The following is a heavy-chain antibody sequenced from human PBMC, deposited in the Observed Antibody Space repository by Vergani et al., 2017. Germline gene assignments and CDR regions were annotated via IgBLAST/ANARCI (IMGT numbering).Heavy chain of an antibody. V-gene: IGHV3-30-3*01. CDR3: ARDPDKGPGDAFDI. Sequence: QVQLVESGGGVVQPGRSLRLSCAASGFTFSSYAMHWVRQAPGKGLEWVAVISYDGSNKDYADSVKGRFTISRDNSKNTLYMQMNSLRAADTAVYYCARDPDKGPGDAFDIWGQGTMVTVSS. CDR2: ISYDGSNK. D-gene: IGHD1-14*01. CDR1: GFTFSSYA. J-gene: IGHJ3*02.